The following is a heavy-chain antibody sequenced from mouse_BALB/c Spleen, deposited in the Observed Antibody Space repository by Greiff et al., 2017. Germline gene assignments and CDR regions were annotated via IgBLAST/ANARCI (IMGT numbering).Heavy chain of an antibody. CDR2: IYPGGGYT. Sequence: QVQLKQSGAELVRPGTSVKISCKASGYTFTNYWLGWVKQRPGHGLEWIGDIYPGGGYTNYNEKFKGKATLTADTSSSTAYMQLSSLTSEDSAVYFCAYGSKASWFAYWGQGTLVTVSA. CDR1: GYTFTNYW. CDR3: AYGSKASWFAY. D-gene: IGHD1-1*01. V-gene: IGHV1-63*02. J-gene: IGHJ3*01.